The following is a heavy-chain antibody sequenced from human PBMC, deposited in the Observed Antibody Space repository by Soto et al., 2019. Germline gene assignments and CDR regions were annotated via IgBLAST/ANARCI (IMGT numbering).Heavy chain of an antibody. CDR3: ARVGYCTNGVCFAYFDY. Sequence: SETLSLTCAVYGGSFSGYYWSWIRQPPRKGLEWIGEINHSGSTNYNPSLKSRVTISVDTSKNQFSLKLSSVTAADTAVYYCARVGYCTNGVCFAYFDYWGQGTLVTVSS. J-gene: IGHJ4*02. V-gene: IGHV4-34*01. CDR1: GGSFSGYY. D-gene: IGHD2-8*01. CDR2: INHSGST.